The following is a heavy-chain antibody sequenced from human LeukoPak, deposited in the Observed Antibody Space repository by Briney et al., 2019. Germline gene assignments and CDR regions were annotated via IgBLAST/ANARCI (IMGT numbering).Heavy chain of an antibody. CDR2: ISGSGGST. CDR1: GFTFSSYA. CDR3: AKGSRRTPPYYYDSSGSLFYVY. V-gene: IGHV3-23*01. Sequence: GGSLRLSCAASGFTFSSYAMSWVRQAPGKGLEWVSAISGSGGSTYYADSVKGRFTISRDNSKNTLYLQMNSLRAEDTAVYYCAKGSRRTPPYYYDSSGSLFYVYRGQGTLVTVSS. J-gene: IGHJ4*02. D-gene: IGHD3-22*01.